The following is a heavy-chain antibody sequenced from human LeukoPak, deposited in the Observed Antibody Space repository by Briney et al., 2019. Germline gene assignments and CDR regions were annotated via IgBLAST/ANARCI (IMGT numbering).Heavy chain of an antibody. CDR2: IYYSGST. Sequence: SETLSLTCTVSGGSISRYYWTWIRQPPGKGLEWIGYIYYSGSTNYNPSLKSRVTISVDTSTNQFSLKLSSVTAADTAVYYCARGVFGMVLNAFDLWGQGTMVTVSS. J-gene: IGHJ3*01. CDR1: GGSISRYY. CDR3: ARGVFGMVLNAFDL. V-gene: IGHV4-59*01. D-gene: IGHD3-3*01.